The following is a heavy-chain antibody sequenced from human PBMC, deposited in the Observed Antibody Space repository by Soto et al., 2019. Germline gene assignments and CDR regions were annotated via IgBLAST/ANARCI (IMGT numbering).Heavy chain of an antibody. V-gene: IGHV3-73*01. Sequence: GGSLRLSCAASGFTFSGSAMHWVRQASGKGLEWVGRIRSKANSYATAYAASVKGRFTISRDDSKNTAYLQMNSLKTEDTAVYYCAKTANGWFSAFDIWGQGTMVTVSS. CDR3: AKTANGWFSAFDI. CDR1: GFTFSGSA. CDR2: IRSKANSYAT. J-gene: IGHJ3*02. D-gene: IGHD6-19*01.